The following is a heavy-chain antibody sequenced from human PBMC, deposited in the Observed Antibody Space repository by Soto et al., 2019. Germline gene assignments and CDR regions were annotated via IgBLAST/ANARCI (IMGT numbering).Heavy chain of an antibody. CDR3: AGGDYDSSGYYVGMDV. D-gene: IGHD3-22*01. V-gene: IGHV4-59*01. CDR2: IYYSGST. Sequence: SETLCLPSTVSGASISRYDGSWIRQHPGKGLEWIGYIYYSGSTNYNPSLKSRVTISVDTSKNQFSLTLSSVTAADTAVYYCAGGDYDSSGYYVGMDVWGQGTTVTVSS. CDR1: GASISRYD. J-gene: IGHJ6*02.